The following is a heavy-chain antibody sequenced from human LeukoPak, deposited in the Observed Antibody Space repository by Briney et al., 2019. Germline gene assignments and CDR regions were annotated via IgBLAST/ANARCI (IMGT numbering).Heavy chain of an antibody. CDR2: INSDGSST. J-gene: IGHJ4*02. Sequence: GGSLRLSCAASGFTFSSYWMHWVRQAPGKGLVWVSRINSDGSSTSYADSVKGRFTISRDNSKNTAYLQMNSLRSEDTAVYYCAKRSGINYGFFDSWGQGTLVTVSS. D-gene: IGHD1-26*01. CDR1: GFTFSSYW. CDR3: AKRSGINYGFFDS. V-gene: IGHV3-74*01.